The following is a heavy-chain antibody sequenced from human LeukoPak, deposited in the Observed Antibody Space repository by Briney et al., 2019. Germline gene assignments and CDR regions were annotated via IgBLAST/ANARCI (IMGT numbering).Heavy chain of an antibody. CDR1: GGSISSGSYY. J-gene: IGHJ4*02. Sequence: TSETLSLTCTVPGGSISSGSYYWSSIRQPAGKGLEWIGRIYTSGSTNYNPSLKSRVTISVDTSKNQFSLKLSSVTAADTAVYYCARIPPEYSSSWYYFDYWGQGTLVTVSS. D-gene: IGHD6-13*01. CDR2: IYTSGST. V-gene: IGHV4-61*02. CDR3: ARIPPEYSSSWYYFDY.